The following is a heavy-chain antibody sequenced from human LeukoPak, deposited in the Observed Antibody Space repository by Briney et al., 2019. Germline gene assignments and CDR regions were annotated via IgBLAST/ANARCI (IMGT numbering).Heavy chain of an antibody. Sequence: PSETPSLTCNVSGGSGSSSDYYWGWIRQPPGKGLEWIGSIYYSGSTYYNPSLKNRVTISADTSKNQFSLKLSSVTAADTAVYYCARLQLERRGPWFDPWGQGTLVTVSS. J-gene: IGHJ5*02. CDR2: IYYSGST. CDR3: ARLQLERRGPWFDP. CDR1: GGSGSSSDYY. V-gene: IGHV4-39*01. D-gene: IGHD1-1*01.